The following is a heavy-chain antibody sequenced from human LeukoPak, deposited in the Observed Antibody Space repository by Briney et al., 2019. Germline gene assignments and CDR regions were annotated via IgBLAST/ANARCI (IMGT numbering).Heavy chain of an antibody. CDR1: GFTFDDYA. J-gene: IGHJ4*02. D-gene: IGHD3-22*01. V-gene: IGHV3-9*01. CDR3: AKEWLSAPYFDY. Sequence: GGSLRLSCAASGFTFDDYAMHWVRQAPGKGLEWVSGISRNSGSIGYADSVKGRFTISRDNAKNSLYLQMNSLRAEDTALYYCAKEWLSAPYFDYWGQGTLVAVSS. CDR2: ISRNSGSI.